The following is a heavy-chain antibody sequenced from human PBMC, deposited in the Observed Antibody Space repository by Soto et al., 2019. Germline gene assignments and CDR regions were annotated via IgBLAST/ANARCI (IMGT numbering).Heavy chain of an antibody. CDR2: TYYRSKWNN. V-gene: IGHV6-1*01. CDR3: ARGHAGTMDV. J-gene: IGHJ6*02. CDR1: GDSVASNGAA. Sequence: SQALSLTCAISGDSVASNGAAWNWIRQSPSRGLQWLGRTYYRSKWNNDYAVSVKSRITITPDTSKNQFSLQLNSVTPEDTAVYYCARGHAGTMDVWGQGTTVTVSS. D-gene: IGHD1-1*01.